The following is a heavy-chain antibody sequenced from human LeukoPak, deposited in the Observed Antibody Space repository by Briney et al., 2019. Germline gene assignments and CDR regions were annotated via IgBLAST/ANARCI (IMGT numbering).Heavy chain of an antibody. CDR3: AREDRDGYNSRGNWFDP. CDR2: IYYTGSA. J-gene: IGHJ5*02. D-gene: IGHD5-24*01. Sequence: SETLSLTCTVSGGSISSYYWTWIRQPPGKGLEWIGDIYYTGSANYNPSLKGRVAISVDTSKDQFSLNLSAVTAADTAFYYCAREDRDGYNSRGNWFDPWGQGTLVTVSS. CDR1: GGSISSYY. V-gene: IGHV4-59*01.